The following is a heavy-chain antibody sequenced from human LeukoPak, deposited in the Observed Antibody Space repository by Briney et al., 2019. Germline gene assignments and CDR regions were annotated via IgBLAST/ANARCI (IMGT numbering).Heavy chain of an antibody. D-gene: IGHD3-22*01. Sequence: SETLSLTCTVSGGSISNYYWSWIRQPPGKGLEWIGYISYSGSTNYNPSLKSRITISVDTSKNQFSLKLSSVTAADTAVYYCARVGYYDSSGYYPPYYYYYMDVWGKGTTVTVSS. CDR3: ARVGYYDSSGYYPPYYYYYMDV. V-gene: IGHV4-59*01. CDR2: ISYSGST. J-gene: IGHJ6*03. CDR1: GGSISNYY.